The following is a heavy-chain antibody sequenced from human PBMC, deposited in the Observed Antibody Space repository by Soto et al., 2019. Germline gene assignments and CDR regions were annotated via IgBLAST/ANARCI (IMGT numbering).Heavy chain of an antibody. J-gene: IGHJ6*01. Sequence: GSSVKVSCKASGGTFSSYAISWVRQAPGQGLEWMGGIIPIFGTANYAQKFHGRVTITADESTSTAYMELSSLRSEDTAVYSCGSDSRRIVGIIWRQGTRVTAS. D-gene: IGHD1-26*01. V-gene: IGHV1-69*13. CDR3: GSDSRRIVGII. CDR1: GGTFSSYA. CDR2: IIPIFGTA.